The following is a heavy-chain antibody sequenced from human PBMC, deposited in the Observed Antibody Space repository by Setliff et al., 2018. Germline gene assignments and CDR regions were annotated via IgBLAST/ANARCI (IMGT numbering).Heavy chain of an antibody. J-gene: IGHJ6*02. V-gene: IGHV1-69*05. CDR1: GGTFSSYA. CDR2: IIPILGTA. CDR3: ASGYSGYDWLYYYGMDV. D-gene: IGHD5-12*01. Sequence: SVKVSCKASGGTFSSYAISWVRQAPGQGLEWMGGIIPILGTANYAQKFQGRVTITTDESTSTAYMELSSLRSEDTAVYYCASGYSGYDWLYYYGMDVWGQGTTVTVSS.